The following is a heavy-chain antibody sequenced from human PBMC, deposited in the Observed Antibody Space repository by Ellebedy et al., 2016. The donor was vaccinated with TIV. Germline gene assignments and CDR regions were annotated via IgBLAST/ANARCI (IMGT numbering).Heavy chain of an antibody. Sequence: GESLKISCAASGFSFSSYAMSWVRQAPGKGLEWVSGIVGSGGSRYADSVKGRFTISSDNSKSTLDLQMSSLRAEDTAFYYCAKDRTPGDGYWVFDFWGQGTLVTVST. J-gene: IGHJ4*02. CDR1: GFSFSSYA. D-gene: IGHD5-18*01. CDR3: AKDRTPGDGYWVFDF. V-gene: IGHV3-23*01. CDR2: IVGSGGSR.